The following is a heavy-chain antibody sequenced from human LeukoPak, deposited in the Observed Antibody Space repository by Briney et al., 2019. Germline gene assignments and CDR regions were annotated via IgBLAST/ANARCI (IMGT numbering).Heavy chain of an antibody. CDR3: ARGRIWFGELFFDP. CDR2: ISSSGSTI. V-gene: IGHV3-11*01. J-gene: IGHJ5*02. CDR1: GFTFSDYY. Sequence: GGSLRLSCAASGFTFSDYYMSWIRQAPGKGLEWVSYISSSGSTIYYADSVKGRLTISRDNAKNSLYLQMNSLRAEDTAVYYCARGRIWFGELFFDPWGQGTLVTVSS. D-gene: IGHD3-10*01.